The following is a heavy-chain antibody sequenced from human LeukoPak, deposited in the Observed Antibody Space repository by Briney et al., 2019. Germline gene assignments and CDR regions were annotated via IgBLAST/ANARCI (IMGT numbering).Heavy chain of an antibody. J-gene: IGHJ4*02. CDR1: GFTFSSYS. D-gene: IGHD5-12*01. Sequence: GGSLRLSCAASGFTFSSYSMNWVRRAPGKGLEWVANIKQDGSEKYYVDSVKGRFTISRDNAKNSLYLQMGSLRAEDTAVYYCARPGTGYSDYDWDYWGQGTLVTVSS. CDR3: ARPGTGYSDYDWDY. CDR2: IKQDGSEK. V-gene: IGHV3-7*05.